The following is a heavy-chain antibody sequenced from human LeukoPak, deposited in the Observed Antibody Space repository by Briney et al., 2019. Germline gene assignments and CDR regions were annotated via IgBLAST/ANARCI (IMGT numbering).Heavy chain of an antibody. D-gene: IGHD2/OR15-2a*01. CDR3: AREGNGLLSKDFDY. CDR1: GFTFTDYY. V-gene: IGHV1-2*02. J-gene: IGHJ4*02. CDR2: IGPHSSAT. Sequence: ASVKVSCKSSGFTFTDYYIHWVRQAPGQGLEWLGYIGPHSSATSSPQEFQGRVTMTRDTSMSTAYMELTRLTSDDTAVYYCAREGNGLLSKDFDYWGQGTLVTVSS.